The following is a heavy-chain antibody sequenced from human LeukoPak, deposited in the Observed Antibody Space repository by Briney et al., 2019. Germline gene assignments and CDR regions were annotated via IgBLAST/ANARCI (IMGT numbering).Heavy chain of an antibody. Sequence: GASLRLSCAASGFTFSSYAMSWVRQAPGKGLEWVSAISGSGGSTYYADSVKGRFTISRDNSKNTLYLQMNSPRAEDTAVYYCAKGTAVAGTAYYFDYWGQGTLVTVSS. J-gene: IGHJ4*02. CDR2: ISGSGGST. CDR1: GFTFSSYA. V-gene: IGHV3-23*01. CDR3: AKGTAVAGTAYYFDY. D-gene: IGHD6-19*01.